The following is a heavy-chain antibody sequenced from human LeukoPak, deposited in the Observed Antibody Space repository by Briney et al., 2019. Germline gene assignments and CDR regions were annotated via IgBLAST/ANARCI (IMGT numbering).Heavy chain of an antibody. CDR3: ARGGDGSSWSVDH. CDR1: GDSISVYY. J-gene: IGHJ4*02. CDR2: IYTSGSA. Sequence: PSETLSLTCTVSGDSISVYYWTWIRQPAGKGLEWIGRIYTSGSANYNPSLKSRVTMSVDTSKNQFSLRLTSVTAADTAVYYCARGGDGSSWSVDHWGQGTLVTVSS. V-gene: IGHV4-4*07. D-gene: IGHD6-13*01.